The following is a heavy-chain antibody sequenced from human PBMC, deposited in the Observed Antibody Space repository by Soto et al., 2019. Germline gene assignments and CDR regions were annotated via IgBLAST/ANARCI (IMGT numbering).Heavy chain of an antibody. CDR1: GFTVSTYG. CDR2: ISRDGGTK. D-gene: IGHD2-21*01. Sequence: QVQLVESGGGVVQPGRSLRLSCAVSGFTVSTYGMHWVRQAPGKGLEWVAVISRDGGTKYYADSVKGRFTISRDNYRNTLFLEMNSLRGDDMAVDYCAGEVASGYWGQGTLVTLSS. J-gene: IGHJ1*01. CDR3: AGEVASGY. V-gene: IGHV3-30*03.